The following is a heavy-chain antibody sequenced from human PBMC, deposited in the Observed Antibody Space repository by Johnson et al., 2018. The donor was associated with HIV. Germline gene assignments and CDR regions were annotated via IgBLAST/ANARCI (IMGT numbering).Heavy chain of an antibody. CDR3: AKDTEAAAGTDDAFDI. D-gene: IGHD6-13*01. Sequence: QMQLVESGGGVVQPGRSLRLSCAASGFTFSSYGMHWVRQAPGKGLEWVAVIWYDGSNKYYADSVKGRFTISRDNSKNTLYLQMNSLRAEDTALYYCAKDTEAAAGTDDAFDIWGQGTMVTVSS. CDR2: IWYDGSNK. CDR1: GFTFSSYG. J-gene: IGHJ3*02. V-gene: IGHV3-33*06.